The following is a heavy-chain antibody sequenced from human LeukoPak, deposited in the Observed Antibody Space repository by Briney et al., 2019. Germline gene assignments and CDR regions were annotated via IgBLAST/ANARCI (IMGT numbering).Heavy chain of an antibody. D-gene: IGHD2-15*01. J-gene: IGHJ4*02. Sequence: GGSLRLSCAASGFTFSSYATHWVRQAPGKGLEYVSAISSNWGSTYYANSVKGRFTISRDNSKNTLYLQMSSLRAEDMAVYYCARARLAGLFDYWGQGTLVTVSP. CDR1: GFTFSSYA. CDR2: ISSNWGST. CDR3: ARARLAGLFDY. V-gene: IGHV3-64*01.